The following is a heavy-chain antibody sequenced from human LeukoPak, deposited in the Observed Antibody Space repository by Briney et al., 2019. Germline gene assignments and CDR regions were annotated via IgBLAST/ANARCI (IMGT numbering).Heavy chain of an antibody. V-gene: IGHV3-7*01. D-gene: IGHD3-3*01. Sequence: AGGSLRLSCAASGFSFSRYWMSWVRQAPGKGLEWVANIKQDGSEKNYVESVKGRFTISRDNAKNSLYLQTNSLRAEDTAVYYCARVSDYDFWSGSYFYYYMDVWGKGTTVTVSS. CDR3: ARVSDYDFWSGSYFYYYMDV. CDR1: GFSFSRYW. J-gene: IGHJ6*03. CDR2: IKQDGSEK.